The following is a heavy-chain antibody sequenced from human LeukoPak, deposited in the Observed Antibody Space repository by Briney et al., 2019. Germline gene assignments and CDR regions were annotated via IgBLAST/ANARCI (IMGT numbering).Heavy chain of an antibody. D-gene: IGHD3-3*01. J-gene: IGHJ3*02. Sequence: GSLRLSCAASGFTFSSYSMNWVRQAPGKGLEGVSSISSSSSYIYYADSVKGRFTISRDNAKNSLYLQMNSLRAEDTAVYYCARVSRHRITIFGVVNGEEFDIWGQGTMVTVSS. CDR2: ISSSSSYI. CDR1: GFTFSSYS. CDR3: ARVSRHRITIFGVVNGEEFDI. V-gene: IGHV3-21*01.